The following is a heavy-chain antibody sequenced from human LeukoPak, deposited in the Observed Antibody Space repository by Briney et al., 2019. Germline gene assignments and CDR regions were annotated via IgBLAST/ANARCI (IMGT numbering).Heavy chain of an antibody. CDR2: IRYDGSNK. J-gene: IGHJ5*02. Sequence: GGSLRLSCAASGFTFSSYGMHWVRQAPGKGLEWVAFIRYDGSNKYYADSVKGRFTISRDNSKNTLYLQMNGLRAEDTAVYYCAKVPDPYGDYAVFDPWGQGTLVTVSS. CDR1: GFTFSSYG. D-gene: IGHD4-17*01. CDR3: AKVPDPYGDYAVFDP. V-gene: IGHV3-30*02.